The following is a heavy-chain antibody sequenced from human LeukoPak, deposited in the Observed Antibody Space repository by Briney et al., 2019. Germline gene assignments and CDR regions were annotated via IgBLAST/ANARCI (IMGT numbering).Heavy chain of an antibody. Sequence: GGSLRLSCAASGFTFSNAWMSWVRQAPGKGLEWVGRIKSKTDGGTTDYAAPVKGRFIISRDDSKNTVYLQMNSLKSEDTAVYYCTTVAVLVWFGEFKSMDVWGQGTTVTVSS. V-gene: IGHV3-15*01. CDR1: GFTFSNAW. D-gene: IGHD3-10*01. J-gene: IGHJ6*02. CDR3: TTVAVLVWFGEFKSMDV. CDR2: IKSKTDGGTT.